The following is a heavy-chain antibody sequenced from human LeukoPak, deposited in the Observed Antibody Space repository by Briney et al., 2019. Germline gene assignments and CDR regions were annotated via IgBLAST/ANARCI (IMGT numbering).Heavy chain of an antibody. V-gene: IGHV1-8*01. CDR3: ARARQRGWQQVAGY. D-gene: IGHD5-24*01. CDR1: GYTFTSYD. CDR2: MNPNSGNT. Sequence: ASVTVSCKASGYTFTSYDINWVRQATGQGLKWMGWMNPNSGNTGYAQKFQGRVTMTRNTSISTAYMELSSLRSEDTAVYYCARARQRGWQQVAGYWGQGTLVTVSS. J-gene: IGHJ4*02.